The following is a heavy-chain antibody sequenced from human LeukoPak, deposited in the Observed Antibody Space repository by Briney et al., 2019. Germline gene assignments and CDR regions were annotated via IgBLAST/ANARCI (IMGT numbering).Heavy chain of an antibody. Sequence: GGSLRLSCAASGFTFDDYAMHWVRQAPGKGLEWVSGISWNSGSIGYADSVKGRFTISRDNAKNSLYLQMNSLRAEDMALYYCAKGYSSSWYGWLDPWGQGTLVTVSS. D-gene: IGHD6-13*01. CDR3: AKGYSSSWYGWLDP. CDR1: GFTFDDYA. CDR2: ISWNSGSI. J-gene: IGHJ5*02. V-gene: IGHV3-9*03.